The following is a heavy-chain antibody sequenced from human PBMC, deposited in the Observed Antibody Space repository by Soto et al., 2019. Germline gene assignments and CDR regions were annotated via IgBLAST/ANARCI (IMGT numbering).Heavy chain of an antibody. CDR2: ISGSGGST. D-gene: IGHD1-20*01. CDR3: AKSRYYNSQEGWFDP. CDR1: GGTFSSYA. Sequence: VQLVQSGAEVKKPGSSVKVSCKASGGTFSSYAISWVRQAPGKGLEWVSAISGSGGSTYYADSVKGRFTISRDNSKNTLYLQMNSLRAEDTAVYYCAKSRYYNSQEGWFDPWGQGTLVTVSS. V-gene: IGHV3-23*04. J-gene: IGHJ5*02.